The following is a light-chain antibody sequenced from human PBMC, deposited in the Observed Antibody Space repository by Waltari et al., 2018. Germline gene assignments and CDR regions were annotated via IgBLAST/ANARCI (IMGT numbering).Light chain of an antibody. CDR3: SSYTTSSAPGV. CDR1: DSDVGAYAF. V-gene: IGLV2-14*01. Sequence: QSALPQPAPVSGSPGQSITISCSGTDSDVGAYAFLPWYQQHPGNAPHLIIYEVSNRPSGISNRFSASKSGNTASLTISGLQAEDEADYYCSSYTTSSAPGVFGTGTRVTVL. CDR2: EVS. J-gene: IGLJ1*01.